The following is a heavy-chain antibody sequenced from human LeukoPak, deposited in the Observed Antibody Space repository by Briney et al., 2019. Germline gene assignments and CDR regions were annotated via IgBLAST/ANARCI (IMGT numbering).Heavy chain of an antibody. CDR2: ISGSGGST. CDR1: GFTFSNYA. Sequence: PGGSLRLPCAASGFTFSNYAMSWVRQAPGRGLEWVSVISGSGGSTYYADSVKGRFTVSRDNPKNTLYLQMNSLRAEDTAVYYCASEYSSSSGRAFDIWGQGTMVTVSS. V-gene: IGHV3-23*01. CDR3: ASEYSSSSGRAFDI. D-gene: IGHD6-6*01. J-gene: IGHJ3*02.